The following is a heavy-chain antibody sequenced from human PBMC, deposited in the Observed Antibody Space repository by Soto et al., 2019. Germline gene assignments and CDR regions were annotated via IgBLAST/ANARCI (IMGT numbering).Heavy chain of an antibody. CDR1: GGTFSSYT. V-gene: IGHV1-69*02. CDR3: ASNYYYGSGSYYTWFDY. CDR2: IIPILGIA. Sequence: QVQLVQSGAEVQKPGSSVKVSCKASGGTFSSYTISWVRQAPGQGLEWMGRIIPILGIANYAQKFQGRVTITADKSTSTAYMELSSLRSEDTAVYYCASNYYYGSGSYYTWFDYWGQGTLVTVSS. J-gene: IGHJ4*02. D-gene: IGHD3-10*01.